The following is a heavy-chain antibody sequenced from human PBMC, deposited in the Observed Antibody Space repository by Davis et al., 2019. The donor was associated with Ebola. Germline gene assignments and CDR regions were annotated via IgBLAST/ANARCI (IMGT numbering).Heavy chain of an antibody. CDR3: AGGAIDSYDAFDV. V-gene: IGHV3-74*01. D-gene: IGHD2-15*01. CDR2: MNWDGNST. Sequence: GESLKISCAASGFTFSHYWMHWVRQAPGKGLVWVSRMNWDGNSTNYADSVMVRFTISRDNAKKTVYLQMNSLRADDTAVYYFAGGAIDSYDAFDVLGPRTMVTVSS. J-gene: IGHJ3*01. CDR1: GFTFSHYW.